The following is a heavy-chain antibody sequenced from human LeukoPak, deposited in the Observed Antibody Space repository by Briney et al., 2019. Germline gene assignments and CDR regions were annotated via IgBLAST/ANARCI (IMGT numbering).Heavy chain of an antibody. J-gene: IGHJ4*02. CDR3: ASRPGYSSSWYGS. D-gene: IGHD6-13*01. CDR2: IYYSGNT. V-gene: IGHV4-39*01. Sequence: SETLSLTCIVSGGSISTSAYYWGWIRQPPGEGLQWIGSIYYSGNTYYNSSLKSRVTISVDTSTSQFSLRLSSVTAADTAVYYCASRPGYSSSWYGSWGQGTLVTVSS. CDR1: GGSISTSAYY.